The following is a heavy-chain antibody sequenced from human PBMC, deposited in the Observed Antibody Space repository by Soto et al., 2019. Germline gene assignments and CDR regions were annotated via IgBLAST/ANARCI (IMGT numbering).Heavy chain of an antibody. CDR1: GGSFSGYY. J-gene: IGHJ4*02. CDR3: ASRHSTPYFDY. CDR2: IYYSGST. Sequence: SETLSLTCAVYGGSFSGYYWTWIRQPPGKGLQWIGSIYYSGSTYYNPSLKSRVTISVDTSKNQFSLKLNSVTAADTAVYYCASRHSTPYFDYWGQGTLVTVSS. D-gene: IGHD6-13*01. V-gene: IGHV4-30-4*08.